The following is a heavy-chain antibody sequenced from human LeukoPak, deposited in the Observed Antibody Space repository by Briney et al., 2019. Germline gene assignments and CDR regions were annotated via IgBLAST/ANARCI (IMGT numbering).Heavy chain of an antibody. J-gene: IGHJ4*02. V-gene: IGHV4-34*08. CDR3: AGWGTSYGLFV. CDR1: GGTFSGYY. D-gene: IGHD5-18*01. Sequence: SETLSLTCAVYGGTFSGYYWSWIRQPPGKRLEWVGESNDSGGTNYNPSLKSRVTISADKSKNQVSLKLTSVTAADTAVYYCAGWGTSYGLFVWGQGTLVTVSS. CDR2: SNDSGGT.